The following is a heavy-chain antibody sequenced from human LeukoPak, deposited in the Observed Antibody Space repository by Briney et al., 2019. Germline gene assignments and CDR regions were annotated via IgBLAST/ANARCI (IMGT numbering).Heavy chain of an antibody. Sequence: GGSLRLSCAASGFTFSNAWMSCVRQAPGKGLEWVGRIKSKTDGGTKDYAAPVKGRFTISRYDSKNTQYLQMNSLKTEDTAVYYCTSGRITIFGVDTFDYWGQGTLVTVSS. CDR1: GFTFSNAW. CDR3: TSGRITIFGVDTFDY. V-gene: IGHV3-15*01. D-gene: IGHD3-3*01. CDR2: IKSKTDGGTK. J-gene: IGHJ4*02.